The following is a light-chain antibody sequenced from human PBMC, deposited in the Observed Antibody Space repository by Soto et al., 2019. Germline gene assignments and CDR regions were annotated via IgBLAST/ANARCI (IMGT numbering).Light chain of an antibody. V-gene: IGKV3-11*01. CDR2: DVS. J-gene: IGKJ4*01. Sequence: EIVLTQSPATLSLSPRERATLSCRASQSVNNFVAWFQQKPCQAPRLLIYDVSNRATGMPARFSCSGSGADLTLTISSREHEEFALDFCQQRTTFGGGTRVEIK. CDR3: QQRTT. CDR1: QSVNNF.